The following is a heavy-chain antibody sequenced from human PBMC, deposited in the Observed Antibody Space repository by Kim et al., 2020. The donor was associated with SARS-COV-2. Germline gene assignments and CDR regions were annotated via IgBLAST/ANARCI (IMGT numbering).Heavy chain of an antibody. CDR2: IWYDGSNK. J-gene: IGHJ4*02. Sequence: GGSLRLSCAASGFTFSSYGMHWVRQAPGKGLEWVAVIWYDGSNKYYADSVKGRFTISRDNSKNTLYLQMNSLRAEDTAVYYCARDSGLEPGVYWGQGTLVTVSS. V-gene: IGHV3-33*01. CDR1: GFTFSSYG. D-gene: IGHD1-1*01. CDR3: ARDSGLEPGVY.